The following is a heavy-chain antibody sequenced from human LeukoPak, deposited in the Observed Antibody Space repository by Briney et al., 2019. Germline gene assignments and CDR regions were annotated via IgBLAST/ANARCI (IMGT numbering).Heavy chain of an antibody. V-gene: IGHV4-39*07. CDR2: IYYSGST. J-gene: IGHJ4*02. CDR3: ARADRGFDY. D-gene: IGHD1-14*01. Sequence: ETLSLTCTVSGGSISSSSYYWGWIRQPPGKGLEWIGSIYYSGSTYYNPPLKSRVTISVDTSKNQFSLKLSSVTAADTAVYYCARADRGFDYWGQGTLVTVSS. CDR1: GGSISSSSYY.